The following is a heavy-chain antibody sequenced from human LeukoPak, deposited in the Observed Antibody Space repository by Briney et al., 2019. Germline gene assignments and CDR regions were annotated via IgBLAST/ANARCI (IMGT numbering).Heavy chain of an antibody. Sequence: GRSLRLSCAASGFTFSSYWMHWVRQPPGKGLVCVSRINSDGSSTTYADSVKGRFTISRDNAKNTLYLQMNSLRAEDTAVYYCARVGSSGSYFYYFDYWGQGTLVTVSS. CDR1: GFTFSSYW. CDR3: ARVGSSGSYFYYFDY. CDR2: INSDGSST. J-gene: IGHJ4*02. D-gene: IGHD1-26*01. V-gene: IGHV3-74*01.